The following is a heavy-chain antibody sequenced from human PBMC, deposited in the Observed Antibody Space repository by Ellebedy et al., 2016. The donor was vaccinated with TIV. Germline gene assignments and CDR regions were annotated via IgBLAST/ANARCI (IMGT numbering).Heavy chain of an antibody. J-gene: IGHJ5*02. CDR3: ARDTRFIDHQHNWFDP. Sequence: GGSLRLSCAASGFTFSDYYMSWIRQAPGKGLEWVSYISNSDSSIFYADSVKGRLTISRDNTKNLLYLQMNSLRAEDTAVYYCARDTRFIDHQHNWFDPWGQGTLVTVSS. CDR2: ISNSDSSI. D-gene: IGHD2-2*01. CDR1: GFTFSDYY. V-gene: IGHV3-11*01.